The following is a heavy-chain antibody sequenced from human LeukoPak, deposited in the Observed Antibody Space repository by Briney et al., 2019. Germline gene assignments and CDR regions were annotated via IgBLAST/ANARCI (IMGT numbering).Heavy chain of an antibody. CDR2: IKEDGSEN. Sequence: PGGSLRLSCEASGFTFSSYWMSWVRQAPGKGLEWVATIKEDGSENFYVDSVKGRFTISRDNAKNSLYLQMNSLRAEDTAVYYCASIALGDTWGQGTLVAVSP. J-gene: IGHJ5*02. D-gene: IGHD7-27*01. CDR3: ASIALGDT. V-gene: IGHV3-7*01. CDR1: GFTFSSYW.